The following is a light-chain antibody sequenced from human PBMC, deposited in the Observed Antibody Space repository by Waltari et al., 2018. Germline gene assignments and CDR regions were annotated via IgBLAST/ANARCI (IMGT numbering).Light chain of an antibody. J-gene: IGKJ4*01. Sequence: DIQMTQSPSSLSASVGDRVTITCRARQGLSNSFAWYLQKTGKAPTILLYAASRLESGVPSRFSGSGSGTEYTLTISSLQHEDFATYYCQHYYSTIPVAVGGGTKVEVK. CDR2: AAS. V-gene: IGKV1-NL1*01. CDR1: QGLSNS. CDR3: QHYYSTIPVA.